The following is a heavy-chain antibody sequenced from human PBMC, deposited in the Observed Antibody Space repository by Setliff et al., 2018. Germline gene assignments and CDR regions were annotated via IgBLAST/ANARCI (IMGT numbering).Heavy chain of an antibody. Sequence: ASVKVSCKASGGTFSSYAISWVRQAPGQSLEWMGWINAGNGNTKYSQKFQGRVTITRDTSASTAYMELSSLRSEDTAVYYCARRVGSVGIQLPDYWGQGTLVTVS. CDR3: ARRVGSVGIQLPDY. V-gene: IGHV1-3*01. J-gene: IGHJ4*02. CDR1: GGTFSSYA. D-gene: IGHD5-18*01. CDR2: INAGNGNT.